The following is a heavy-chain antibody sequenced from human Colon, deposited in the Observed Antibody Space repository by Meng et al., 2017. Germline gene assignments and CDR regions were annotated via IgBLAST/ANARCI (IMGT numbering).Heavy chain of an antibody. Sequence: GESLKISCAASGFTFSTSGMHWARQAPGKGLEWVAVMSSDASKTYYGDSVKGRFTISRDISKDTLYLQMNSLRVEDTAMYYCARGDQWLGHLAHWGQGTLVTVSS. V-gene: IGHV3-30*12. CDR1: GFTFSTSG. J-gene: IGHJ1*01. CDR3: ARGDQWLGHLAH. D-gene: IGHD6-19*01. CDR2: MSSDASKT.